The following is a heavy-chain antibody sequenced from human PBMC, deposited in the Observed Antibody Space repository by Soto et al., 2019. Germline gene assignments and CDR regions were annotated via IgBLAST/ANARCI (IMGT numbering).Heavy chain of an antibody. Sequence: GGSLRLSCAASGFTFSSYAMHWVRQAPGKGLEWVAVISYDGSNKYYADSVKGRFTISRDNSKNTLYLQMNSLRAEDTAVYYCARDKGRRPHSGYDLGYYYYYGMDVWGQGTTVTVSS. V-gene: IGHV3-30-3*01. J-gene: IGHJ6*02. CDR1: GFTFSSYA. CDR2: ISYDGSNK. D-gene: IGHD5-12*01. CDR3: ARDKGRRPHSGYDLGYYYYYGMDV.